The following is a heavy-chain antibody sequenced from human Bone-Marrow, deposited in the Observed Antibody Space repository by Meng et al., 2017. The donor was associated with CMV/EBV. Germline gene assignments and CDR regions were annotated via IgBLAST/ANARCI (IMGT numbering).Heavy chain of an antibody. J-gene: IGHJ4*02. CDR1: GFTFSSYS. Sequence: GGYLRLSCAASGFTFSSYSMNWVRQAPGKGLEWVSSISSSSSYIYYADSVKGRFTISRDNAKNSLYLQMNSLRAEDTAVYYCARVAQLLYPLLLDYWGQDTLVTVSS. CDR3: ARVAQLLYPLLLDY. V-gene: IGHV3-21*01. CDR2: ISSSSSYI. D-gene: IGHD2-2*02.